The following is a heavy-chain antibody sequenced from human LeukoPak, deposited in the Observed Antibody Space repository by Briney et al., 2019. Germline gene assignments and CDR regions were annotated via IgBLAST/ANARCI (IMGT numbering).Heavy chain of an antibody. D-gene: IGHD3-10*01. J-gene: IGHJ3*02. V-gene: IGHV4-61*02. CDR1: GGSISSGSYY. CDR2: IYTSGST. CDR3: ARRMLWFGAGGAFDI. Sequence: SETLSLTCTVSGGSISSGSYYWSWLRQPAGKGLEWIGRIYTSGSTNYNPSLKSRVTISVDTSKNQFSLKLSSVTAADTAVYYCARRMLWFGAGGAFDIWGQGTMVTVSS.